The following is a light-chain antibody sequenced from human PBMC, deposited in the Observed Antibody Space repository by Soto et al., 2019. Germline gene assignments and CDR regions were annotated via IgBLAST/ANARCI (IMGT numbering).Light chain of an antibody. V-gene: IGLV1-40*01. Sequence: QSVLTQPPSVSGAPGQRVTISCTGSSSNIGAGYGVHWYQQLPGTAPKLLIYDDLNRPSGVPDRFSGSKSGTSASLGITGIQAEDEAVYYCQSYDSSLSGSVFGGGTKLTVL. CDR3: QSYDSSLSGSV. J-gene: IGLJ2*01. CDR2: DDL. CDR1: SSNIGAGYG.